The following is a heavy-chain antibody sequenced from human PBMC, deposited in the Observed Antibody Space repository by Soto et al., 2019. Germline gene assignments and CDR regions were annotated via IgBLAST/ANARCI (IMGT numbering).Heavy chain of an antibody. D-gene: IGHD6-13*01. CDR1: GYSFTNYW. V-gene: IGHV5-10-1*01. CDR2: IDPSDSYT. Sequence: RGESLKISCQGSGYSFTNYWISWVRQMPGKGLEWLGRIDPSDSYTTYSPSFQGHVTMSVDTSISTAYLQWNSLKASDTAMYYCARHYAASAGLFYHYGMDVWGQGTTVTVSS. CDR3: ARHYAASAGLFYHYGMDV. J-gene: IGHJ6*02.